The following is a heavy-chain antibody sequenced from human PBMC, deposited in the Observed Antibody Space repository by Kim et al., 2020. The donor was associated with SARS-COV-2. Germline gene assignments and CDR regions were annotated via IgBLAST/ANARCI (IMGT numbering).Heavy chain of an antibody. CDR3: AKRYYYGPFVY. CDR1: GFTFSSSA. Sequence: GGSLRLSCAASGFTFSSSAMNWVRQAPGKGLEWVAVISGSGGSTYYADAVKGRFTISRDNSKNTLYLQMNSLRAEDTARYYCAKRYYYGPFVYWCQGTL. J-gene: IGHJ4*02. D-gene: IGHD3-10*01. CDR2: ISGSGGST. V-gene: IGHV3-23*01.